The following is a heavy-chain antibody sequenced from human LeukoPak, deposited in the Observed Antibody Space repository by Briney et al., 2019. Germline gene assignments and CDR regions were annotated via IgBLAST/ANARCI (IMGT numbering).Heavy chain of an antibody. D-gene: IGHD3-16*01. CDR1: GGSISSYY. V-gene: IGHV4-59*01. J-gene: IGHJ6*03. Sequence: SETLSLTCTVSGGSISSYYWSWIRQPPGKGLEWIGDIYYSGYINYNPSLKSRVTISVDTSKNQFSLKLRSVTAADTAVYYCARETSQKGAHYMDVWGKGTTVTISS. CDR2: IYYSGYI. CDR3: ARETSQKGAHYMDV.